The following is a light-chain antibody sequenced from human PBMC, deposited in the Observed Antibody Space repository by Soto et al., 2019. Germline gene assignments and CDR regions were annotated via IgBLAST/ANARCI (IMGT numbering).Light chain of an antibody. CDR3: HEYESHLRT. J-gene: IGKJ1*01. Sequence: DILMTQSPSTLSASVGDRVTITCRASQSISSWLAWYQQKSGKAPHLLIYDASILESGVPSRFSGSGSGTEFSVTISTLPPGDFATYYGHEYESHLRTFGPGAKV. V-gene: IGKV1-5*01. CDR1: QSISSW. CDR2: DAS.